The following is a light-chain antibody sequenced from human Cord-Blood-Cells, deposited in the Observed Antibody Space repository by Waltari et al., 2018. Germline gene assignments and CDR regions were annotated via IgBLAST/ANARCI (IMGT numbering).Light chain of an antibody. CDR3: CSYAGSSTFV. CDR1: SSDVGSYNL. V-gene: IGLV2-23*01. J-gene: IGLJ1*01. Sequence: QSALTQPASVSGSPGPSITLSCPGTSSDVGSYNLLSWYQQHPGKAPKLMIYEGSKRPSGVSNRFSGSKSGNTASLTISGLQAEDEADYYCCSYAGSSTFVFGTGTKVTVL. CDR2: EGS.